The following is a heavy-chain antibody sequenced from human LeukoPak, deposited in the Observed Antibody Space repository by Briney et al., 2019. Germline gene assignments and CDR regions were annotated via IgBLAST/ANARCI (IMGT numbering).Heavy chain of an antibody. CDR1: GFTFSTYN. CDR2: ITSDSRYM. D-gene: IGHD6-13*01. CDR3: AHHSSSYGV. V-gene: IGHV3-21*01. Sequence: GGSLRLSCAASGFTFSTYNMNWVRQAPGKGLEWVSSITSDSRYMYYADSVKGRFTISRDNAKNSLYLQMNSLRAEDTAVYYCAHHSSSYGVWGKGTTVTVSS. J-gene: IGHJ6*04.